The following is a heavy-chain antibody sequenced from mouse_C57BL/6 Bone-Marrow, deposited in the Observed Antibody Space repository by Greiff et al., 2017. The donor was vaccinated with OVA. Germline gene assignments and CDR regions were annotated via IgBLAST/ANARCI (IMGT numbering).Heavy chain of an antibody. V-gene: IGHV1-15*01. D-gene: IGHD1-1*01. CDR2: IDPETGGT. CDR3: TRGDYYGLYWYFDV. Sequence: VQLQQSGAELVRPGASVTLSCKASGYTFTDYEMHWVKQTPVHGLEWIGAIDPETGGTAYNQKFKGKAILTVDKSSSTAYMELRSLTSEDSAVYYCTRGDYYGLYWYFDVWGTGTTVTVSS. CDR1: GYTFTDYE. J-gene: IGHJ1*03.